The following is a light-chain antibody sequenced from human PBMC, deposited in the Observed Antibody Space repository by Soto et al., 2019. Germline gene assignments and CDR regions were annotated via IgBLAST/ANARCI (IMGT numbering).Light chain of an antibody. J-gene: IGKJ5*01. CDR1: QRVISY. CDR2: DTS. Sequence: EVVLTQSPGTLSLSPGESATLSCRASQRVISYLNWYQQRPGQSPRLLVYDTSSRATGTPARFSGSGSGTEFTLTISSLQPEDFAIYYCEQTYSTPVTFGQGTRWRL. V-gene: IGKV3-11*01. CDR3: EQTYSTPVT.